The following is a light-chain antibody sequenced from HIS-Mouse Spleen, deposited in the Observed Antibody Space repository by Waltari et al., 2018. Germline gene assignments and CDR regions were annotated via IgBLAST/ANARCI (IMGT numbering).Light chain of an antibody. V-gene: IGLV2-14*01. CDR2: EVS. Sequence: PGQSITISCTGTSSDVGGYNYVSWYQQHPGKAPKLMIYEVSHRPSGVSNRFSGSKSGNTASLTISGLQAEDEADYYCSSYTSSSTLVFGGGTKLTVL. J-gene: IGLJ2*01. CDR1: SSDVGGYNY. CDR3: SSYTSSSTLV.